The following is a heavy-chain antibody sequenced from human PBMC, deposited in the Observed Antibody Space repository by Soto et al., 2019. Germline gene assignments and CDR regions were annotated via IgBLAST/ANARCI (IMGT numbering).Heavy chain of an antibody. J-gene: IGHJ4*02. D-gene: IGHD2-15*01. V-gene: IGHV3-64*01. Sequence: GGSLRLSCAASGFTFSSYSMHWVRQAPGKGLEYVSAISNNGGGTYYANSVKGRFTISRDNSKNTLYLQMGSLRAEDMAVYYCARRAYCSGGSCYSGLDYWGQGTLVTVSS. CDR3: ARRAYCSGGSCYSGLDY. CDR2: ISNNGGGT. CDR1: GFTFSSYS.